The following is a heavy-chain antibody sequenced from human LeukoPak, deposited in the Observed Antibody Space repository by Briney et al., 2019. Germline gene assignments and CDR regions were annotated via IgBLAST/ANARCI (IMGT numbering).Heavy chain of an antibody. CDR2: IYYSGST. CDR1: GGSISSSYY. D-gene: IGHD4-17*01. Sequence: SETLSLTCTVSGGSISSSYYWGWIRQPPGKGLEWIGSIYYSGSTYYNPSLKSRVTISVDTSKNQFSLKLSSVTAADTAVYYCARSVRWFDPWGQGTLVTVSS. V-gene: IGHV4-39*01. J-gene: IGHJ5*02. CDR3: ARSVRWFDP.